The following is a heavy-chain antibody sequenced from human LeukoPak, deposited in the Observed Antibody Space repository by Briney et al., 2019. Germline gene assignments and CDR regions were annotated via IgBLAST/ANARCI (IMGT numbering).Heavy chain of an antibody. V-gene: IGHV3-23*01. J-gene: IGHJ6*03. CDR1: GFTFSSYA. CDR3: ATPIVEVPAAPENYMDI. D-gene: IGHD2-2*01. CDR2: ISDSSDNT. Sequence: GGSLRLSCAASGFTFSSYAMNWVRQTPGKGLEWVSAISDSSDNTYYADSVKGRFTISRDNSKNTLYLQMNSLRAEDTAVYYCATPIVEVPAAPENYMDIWGKGTTVTVSS.